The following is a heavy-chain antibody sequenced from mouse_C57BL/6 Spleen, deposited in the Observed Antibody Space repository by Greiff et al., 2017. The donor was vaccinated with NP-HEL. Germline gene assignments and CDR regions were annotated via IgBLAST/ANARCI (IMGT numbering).Heavy chain of an antibody. D-gene: IGHD1-1*01. J-gene: IGHJ1*03. Sequence: QVQLQQPGAELVMPGASVKLSCKASGYTFTSYWMHWVKQRPGQGLEWIGEIDPSDSYTNYNQKFKGKSTLTVDKSSSTAYMQLSSLTSEDSAVYYCARPPYYYGSSYRDVWGTGTTVTVSS. CDR2: IDPSDSYT. CDR1: GYTFTSYW. V-gene: IGHV1-69*01. CDR3: ARPPYYYGSSYRDV.